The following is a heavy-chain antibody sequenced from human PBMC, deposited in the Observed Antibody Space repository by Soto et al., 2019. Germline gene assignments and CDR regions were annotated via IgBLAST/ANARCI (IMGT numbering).Heavy chain of an antibody. Sequence: TLSLTCAVYGGSFSSYHWSWIRQTPGKGLEWIGEINHLTITNYNPSLKSRVIISLDTPKNQFSLKLSSVTAADTAVYYCARGYDTALAPIFWGQGILVTVSS. CDR3: ARGYDTALAPIF. CDR2: INHLTIT. CDR1: GGSFSSYH. J-gene: IGHJ4*02. V-gene: IGHV4-34*01. D-gene: IGHD5-18*01.